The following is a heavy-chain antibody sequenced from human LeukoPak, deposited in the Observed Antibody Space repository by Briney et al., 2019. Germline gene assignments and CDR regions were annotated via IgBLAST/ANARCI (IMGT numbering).Heavy chain of an antibody. Sequence: ASVKVSCKASGYTFTSYGISWVRQAPGQGLEWMGWISAYNGNTNYAQKLQGRVTMTTDTSTSTAYMELRSLRSDDTAVYYCARAEQYCSGGSRYSDAFDIWGQGTMVTVSS. D-gene: IGHD2-15*01. CDR1: GYTFTSYG. V-gene: IGHV1-18*01. CDR3: ARAEQYCSGGSRYSDAFDI. CDR2: ISAYNGNT. J-gene: IGHJ3*02.